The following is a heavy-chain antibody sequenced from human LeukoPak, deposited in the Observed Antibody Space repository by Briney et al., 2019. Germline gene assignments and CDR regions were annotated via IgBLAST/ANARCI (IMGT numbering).Heavy chain of an antibody. D-gene: IGHD2-15*01. Sequence: GASVKGSCKASGYTFTGYYMHWVRQAPGQGLEWMGWINPNSGGTNYAQKFQGRVTMTRHTSISTAYMGLSRLRSDDTAVYYCAKIPYCSGGSCYGKAPFDYWGQGTLVTVSS. CDR3: AKIPYCSGGSCYGKAPFDY. CDR2: INPNSGGT. V-gene: IGHV1-2*02. J-gene: IGHJ4*02. CDR1: GYTFTGYY.